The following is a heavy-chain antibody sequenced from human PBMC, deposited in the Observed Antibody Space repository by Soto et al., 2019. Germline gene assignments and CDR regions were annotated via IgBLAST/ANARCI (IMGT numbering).Heavy chain of an antibody. CDR2: IYYSGST. V-gene: IGHV4-4*08. CDR3: ARERPDGSRLDP. CDR1: GGSISSYY. D-gene: IGHD6-13*01. Sequence: SETLSLTXTVSGGSISSYYWSWIRQPPGKGLEWIGYIYYSGSTYYNPSLKSRVTISVDTSKNQFSLKLSSVTAADTAVYYCARERPDGSRLDPWGQGTLVTVSS. J-gene: IGHJ5*02.